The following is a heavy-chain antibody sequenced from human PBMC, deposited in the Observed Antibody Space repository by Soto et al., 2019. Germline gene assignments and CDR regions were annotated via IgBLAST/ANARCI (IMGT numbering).Heavy chain of an antibody. CDR1: GFTFSSYW. Sequence: GGSLRLSCAASGFTFSSYWMSWVRQAPGKGLEWVANIKQDGSEKSYVDSVKGRFTISRDNAKNSLYLQMNSLRAEDTALYYCPLMISGEMVSYYFDYLGQGTLVTVSS. J-gene: IGHJ4*02. V-gene: IGHV3-7*03. CDR3: PLMISGEMVSYYFDY. CDR2: IKQDGSEK. D-gene: IGHD5-18*01.